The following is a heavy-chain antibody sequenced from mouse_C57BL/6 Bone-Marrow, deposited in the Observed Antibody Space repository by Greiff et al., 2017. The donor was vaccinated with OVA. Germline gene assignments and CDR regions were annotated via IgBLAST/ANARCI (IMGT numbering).Heavy chain of an antibody. CDR3: AKHCYGNYGFAY. D-gene: IGHD2-1*01. CDR1: GFTFSSYG. V-gene: IGHV5-6*02. Sequence: DVKLQESGGDLVKPGGSLKLSCAASGFTFSSYGMSWVRQTPDKRLEWVATISSGGSYTYYPDSVKGRFTISRDNAKNTLYLQMSSLKSEDTAKYYCAKHCYGNYGFAYWGQGTLVTVSA. CDR2: ISSGGSYT. J-gene: IGHJ3*01.